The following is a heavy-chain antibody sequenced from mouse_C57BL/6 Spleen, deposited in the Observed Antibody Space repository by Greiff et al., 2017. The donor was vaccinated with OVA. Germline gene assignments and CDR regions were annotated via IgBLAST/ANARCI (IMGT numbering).Heavy chain of an antibody. CDR2: IDPSDSYT. D-gene: IGHD1-3*01. CDR3: ARRKSKDY. Sequence: VQLQQPGAELVRPGTSVKLSCKASGYTFTSYWMHWVKQRPGQGLEWIGVIDPSDSYTNYNQKFKGKATLTVDTSSSTAYMQLSSLTSEDSAVYYCARRKSKDYWGQGTTLTVSS. J-gene: IGHJ2*01. V-gene: IGHV1-59*01. CDR1: GYTFTSYW.